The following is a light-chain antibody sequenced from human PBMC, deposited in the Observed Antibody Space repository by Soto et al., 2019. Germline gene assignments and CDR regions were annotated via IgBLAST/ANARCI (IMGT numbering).Light chain of an antibody. Sequence: EIVLTQSPATLSXXPGXRATLSCRASESISSYLAWYQQKPGQAPRLLIYDASNRATGIPARFSGSGSGTDFTLTISSLEPEDFAIYFCQQRSNWVTFGGGTKVEIK. V-gene: IGKV3-11*01. CDR1: ESISSY. J-gene: IGKJ4*01. CDR3: QQRSNWVT. CDR2: DAS.